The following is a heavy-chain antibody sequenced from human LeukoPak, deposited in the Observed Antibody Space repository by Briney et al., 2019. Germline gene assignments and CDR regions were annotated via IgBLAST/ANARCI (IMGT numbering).Heavy chain of an antibody. V-gene: IGHV1-8*01. Sequence: ASVKVSCKASGYTFTSYDINWVRQATGQGLEWMGWMNPNSGNTGYVQKFQGRVTMTRNTSISTAYMEPSSLRSEDTAVYYCARGILSDDAFDIWGQGTMVTVSS. CDR3: ARGILSDDAFDI. J-gene: IGHJ3*02. CDR1: GYTFTSYD. CDR2: MNPNSGNT.